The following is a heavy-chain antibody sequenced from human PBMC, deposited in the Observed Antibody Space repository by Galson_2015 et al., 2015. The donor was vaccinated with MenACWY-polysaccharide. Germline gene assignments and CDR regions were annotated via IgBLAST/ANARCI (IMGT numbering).Heavy chain of an antibody. J-gene: IGHJ4*02. V-gene: IGHV1-58*01. CDR1: GFTFTSSA. D-gene: IGHD6-13*01. CDR2: IVVGSGNT. CDR3: AAVGGRNSTSWSLDY. Sequence: SVKVSCKASGFTFTSSAVQWVRQARGQRLEWIGWIVVGSGNTNYAQKFQERVTITRDMSTSTAYMELSSLRSEDTAVYYCAAVGGRNSTSWSLDYWAREPWSPSPQ.